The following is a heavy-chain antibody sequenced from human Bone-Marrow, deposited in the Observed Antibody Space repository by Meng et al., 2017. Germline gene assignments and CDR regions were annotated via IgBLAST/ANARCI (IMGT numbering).Heavy chain of an antibody. J-gene: IGHJ4*02. Sequence: QEHLVESGGGVVQPGRSLRLSCAASGFIFSDYAMHWVRQAPGKGLEWVAVTSYDGNKKYYADSVKGRVTISRDDSRNTLYLQMNSLRAADTAVYYCARGEEWELLNYWGQGTLVTVSS. CDR1: GFIFSDYA. D-gene: IGHD1-26*01. CDR3: ARGEEWELLNY. CDR2: TSYDGNKK. V-gene: IGHV3-30-3*01.